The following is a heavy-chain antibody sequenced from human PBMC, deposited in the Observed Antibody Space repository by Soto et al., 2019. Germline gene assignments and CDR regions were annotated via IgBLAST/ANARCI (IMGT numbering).Heavy chain of an antibody. Sequence: SETLSLTCTVSGGSISSYYWSWIRQPPGKGLEWIGYIYYSGSTNYNPSLKSRVTISVDTSKNQFSLKLSSVTAADTAVYYCARIFPDYDFWSGYSDSIYYMDVWGKGTTVTVSS. CDR2: IYYSGST. CDR3: ARIFPDYDFWSGYSDSIYYMDV. D-gene: IGHD3-3*01. J-gene: IGHJ6*03. CDR1: GGSISSYY. V-gene: IGHV4-59*08.